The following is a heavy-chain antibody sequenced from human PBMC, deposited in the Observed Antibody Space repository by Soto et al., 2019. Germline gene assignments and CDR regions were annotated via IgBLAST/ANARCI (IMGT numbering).Heavy chain of an antibody. Sequence: LRLSCAASGFTVSSNYMIWVRHAPGKGLEWVSVIYSGGSTYYADSVKGRFTISRDNSKNTLYLQMNSLRAEDTAVYYCARGLGYCSSTSCPYRQKGYYFDYWGQGTLVTVSS. CDR1: GFTVSSNY. CDR2: IYSGGST. CDR3: ARGLGYCSSTSCPYRQKGYYFDY. J-gene: IGHJ4*02. D-gene: IGHD2-2*01. V-gene: IGHV3-53*01.